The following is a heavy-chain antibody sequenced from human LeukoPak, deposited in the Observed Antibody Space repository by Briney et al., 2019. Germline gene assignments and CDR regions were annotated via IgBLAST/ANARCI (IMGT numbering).Heavy chain of an antibody. D-gene: IGHD1-26*01. Sequence: ASVKVSCKASGYTFTGYYMHWVRQAPGQGLEWMGWINPISGGTKYAQKFQGWVTMTRDTSISTAYMELSRLRSDDTAVYYCARDKEVGATEFDYWGQGTLVTVSS. CDR3: ARDKEVGATEFDY. CDR1: GYTFTGYY. J-gene: IGHJ4*02. CDR2: INPISGGT. V-gene: IGHV1-2*04.